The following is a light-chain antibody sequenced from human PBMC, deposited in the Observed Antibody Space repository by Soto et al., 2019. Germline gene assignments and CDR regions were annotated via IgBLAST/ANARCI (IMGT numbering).Light chain of an antibody. CDR2: EVS. J-gene: IGLJ2*01. V-gene: IGLV2-14*01. Sequence: QSVLTQPPSASGSPGQSVIISCTGTSSDIGGYNHVSWYQQHPGKAPKLIIYEVSYRPSGVSNRFSGSKSGNTASLTISGLQPEDEADYYCNSYRSTDTVVFGGGTKLTVL. CDR3: NSYRSTDTVV. CDR1: SSDIGGYNH.